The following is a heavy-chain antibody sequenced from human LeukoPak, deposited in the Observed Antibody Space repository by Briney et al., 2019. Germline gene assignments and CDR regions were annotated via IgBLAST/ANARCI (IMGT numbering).Heavy chain of an antibody. Sequence: ASVKVSCKASGYTFTGYYMHWVRQAPGQGLEWMGWINPNSGGTNYAQKFQGRVTMTRDTSISTAYMELSRLRSDDTAVYYCARGDYDFWSGYQYFVYWGQGTLVTVSS. CDR2: INPNSGGT. CDR1: GYTFTGYY. CDR3: ARGDYDFWSGYQYFVY. J-gene: IGHJ4*02. V-gene: IGHV1-2*02. D-gene: IGHD3-3*01.